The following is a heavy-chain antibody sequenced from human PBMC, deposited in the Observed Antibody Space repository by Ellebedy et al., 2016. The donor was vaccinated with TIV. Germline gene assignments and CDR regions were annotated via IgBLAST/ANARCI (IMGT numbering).Heavy chain of an antibody. CDR3: TRGTSGWYEGNFDF. Sequence: PGGSLRLSCSVTGFTSEDYAMSWFRQAPGKGLQWLGFIRSRAFGGASQYAASVRGRFTISKDESKNIVYLQMNSLTAEDTAIYYCTRGTSGWYEGNFDFWGPGTRVNVSS. J-gene: IGHJ4*02. CDR1: GFTSEDYA. CDR2: IRSRAFGGAS. D-gene: IGHD6-19*01. V-gene: IGHV3-49*03.